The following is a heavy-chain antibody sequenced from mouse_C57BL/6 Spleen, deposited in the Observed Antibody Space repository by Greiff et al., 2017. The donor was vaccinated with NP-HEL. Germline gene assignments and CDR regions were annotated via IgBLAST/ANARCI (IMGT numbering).Heavy chain of an antibody. CDR2: IYPGDGDT. J-gene: IGHJ2*01. CDR1: GYAFSSSW. V-gene: IGHV1-82*01. Sequence: QVQLQQSGPELVKPGASVKISCKASGYAFSSSWMNWVKQRPGKGLEWIGRIYPGDGDTNYNGKFKGKATLTADKSSSTAYMQLSSLTSEDSAVYFCARGGTVVASWDYLDYWGQGTTLTVSS. CDR3: ARGGTVVASWDYLDY. D-gene: IGHD1-1*01.